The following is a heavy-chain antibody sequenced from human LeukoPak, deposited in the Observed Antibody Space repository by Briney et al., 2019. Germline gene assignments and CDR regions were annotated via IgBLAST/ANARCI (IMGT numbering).Heavy chain of an antibody. CDR3: TRERYPRRQDDALDI. CDR2: IESDGSSP. D-gene: IGHD1-14*01. V-gene: IGHV3-74*01. Sequence: GGSLRLSCAASGFTFTSHWMHWVRQAPGKGLEWVSRIESDGSSPRYADSVRGRFTISRDNAKNTLYLQMNSLRAEDTAVYYCTRERYPRRQDDALDIWGQGTMVTVSS. CDR1: GFTFTSHW. J-gene: IGHJ3*02.